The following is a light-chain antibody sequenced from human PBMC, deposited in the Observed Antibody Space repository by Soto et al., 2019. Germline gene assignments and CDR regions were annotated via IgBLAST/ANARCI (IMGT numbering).Light chain of an antibody. Sequence: EIVLTQSPGTLSLSPGERATLSCRASQSISSSYIAWYQQKPGQAPRLLIYGASSRATGIPDRFSGGGFGTDFTLTISRLEPEDFGVYYCQQYGVLYPWTFGQGTKEDIK. CDR2: GAS. V-gene: IGKV3-20*01. CDR3: QQYGVLYPWT. J-gene: IGKJ1*01. CDR1: QSISSSY.